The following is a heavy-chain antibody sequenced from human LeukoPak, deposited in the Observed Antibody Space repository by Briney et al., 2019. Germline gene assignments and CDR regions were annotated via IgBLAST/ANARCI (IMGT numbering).Heavy chain of an antibody. V-gene: IGHV1-8*03. J-gene: IGHJ4*02. CDR1: GYTLSRYD. Sequence: ASVKVSCKASGYTLSRYDIILVRQATGQGLEWMGWMNPNSGNTGYAQKFQGRINITTDTSISTAYIELSSLRSEDTAVYYCARRKVAGGTPVGYRGQGTPVTVSS. CDR2: MNPNSGNT. D-gene: IGHD6-13*01. CDR3: ARRKVAGGTPVGY.